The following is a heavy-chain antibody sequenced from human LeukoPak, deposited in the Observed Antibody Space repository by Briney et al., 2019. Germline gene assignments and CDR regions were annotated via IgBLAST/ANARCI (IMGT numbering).Heavy chain of an antibody. CDR2: IYSRGST. V-gene: IGHV4-4*07. D-gene: IGHD3-3*01. Sequence: SETLSLTCTVSGGSISSYYWSWIRQPAGKGLEWIGRIYSRGSTNYSPSLKSRVTMSLDTSKNQFSLKLSSLTAAGTALYYCARGRFCSADICSGGDAFDIWGQGTMVSVSS. CDR3: ARGRFCSADICSGGDAFDI. CDR1: GGSISSYY. J-gene: IGHJ3*02.